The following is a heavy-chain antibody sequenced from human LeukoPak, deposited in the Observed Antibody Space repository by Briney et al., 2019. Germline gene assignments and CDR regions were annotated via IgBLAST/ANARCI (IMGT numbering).Heavy chain of an antibody. Sequence: SETLSLTCTVSGGSISSYYWSWIRQPPGKGLEWIGRIYTSGSTNYNPSLKSRVTISVDTSKNQFSLKLSSVTAADTAVYYCAREPGYSYGSYRDYWGQGTLVTVSS. V-gene: IGHV4-4*08. D-gene: IGHD5-18*01. J-gene: IGHJ4*02. CDR1: GGSISSYY. CDR3: AREPGYSYGSYRDY. CDR2: IYTSGST.